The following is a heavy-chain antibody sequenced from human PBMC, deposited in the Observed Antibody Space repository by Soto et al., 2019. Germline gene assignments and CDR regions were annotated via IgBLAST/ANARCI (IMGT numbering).Heavy chain of an antibody. Sequence: QVQLQQWGAGLLKPSETLSLTCAVYGGSFSGYQWTWIRQTPEMGLEWIGEINDSGNINYNPSLKSRVPSLVDTAKKQISLRLSSVTAADTAVYYCARGLILWFGELSRRGGYYYYMDVWGKGTTVTVSS. D-gene: IGHD3-10*01. CDR1: GGSFSGYQ. CDR3: ARGLILWFGELSRRGGYYYYMDV. J-gene: IGHJ6*03. V-gene: IGHV4-34*02. CDR2: INDSGNI.